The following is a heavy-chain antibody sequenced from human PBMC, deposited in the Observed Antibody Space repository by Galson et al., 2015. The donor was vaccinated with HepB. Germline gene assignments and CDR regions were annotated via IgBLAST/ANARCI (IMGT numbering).Heavy chain of an antibody. J-gene: IGHJ4*02. CDR2: INHSGST. CDR3: ARGRVIGTIWSGSSFDY. Sequence: SETLSLTCAVYGGSFSGYYWSWIRQPPGKGLEWIGEINHSGSTNYNPSLKSRVTISVDTSKNQFSLKLSSVTAADTAVYYCARGRVIGTIWSGSSFDYWGQGTLVTVSS. V-gene: IGHV4-34*01. D-gene: IGHD3-3*01. CDR1: GGSFSGYY.